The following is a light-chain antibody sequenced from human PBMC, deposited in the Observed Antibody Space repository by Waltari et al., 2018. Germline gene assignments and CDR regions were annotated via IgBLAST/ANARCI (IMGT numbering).Light chain of an antibody. V-gene: IGKV4-1*01. J-gene: IGKJ3*01. CDR1: QSVLYSPNNKNY. CDR3: LQYSTTPRT. Sequence: DTVLTQSPDSLAVSLGERATINCKSSQSVLYSPNNKNYLAWYQHKEGQPPKLLIYWASTRESGVPDRFSGSGSGTDFTLTISSLQAEDVAVYYCLQYSTTPRTFGPGTKVEIK. CDR2: WAS.